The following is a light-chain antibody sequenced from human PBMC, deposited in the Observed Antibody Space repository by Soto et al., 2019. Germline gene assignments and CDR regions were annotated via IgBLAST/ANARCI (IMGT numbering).Light chain of an antibody. V-gene: IGKV1-39*01. Sequence: DIQMTQSPSSLSASVGDRVTITCRASQSMSRYLNWYQQKPGKAPKLLIYTASSLQSGVPSRFSGSGSWTDFTLTISSLQPEDVATYYCQQSYSTPWTFGQGTKVEIK. J-gene: IGKJ1*01. CDR2: TAS. CDR1: QSMSRY. CDR3: QQSYSTPWT.